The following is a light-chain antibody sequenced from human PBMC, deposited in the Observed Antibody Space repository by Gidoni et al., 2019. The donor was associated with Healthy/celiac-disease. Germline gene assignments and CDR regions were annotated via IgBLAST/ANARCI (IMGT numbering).Light chain of an antibody. CDR1: QDIRNY. CDR3: QQYDNLIFT. V-gene: IGKV1-33*01. CDR2: DPC. J-gene: IGKJ3*01. Sequence: DIQMTQSPSSLSASVGDRVTITCQSSQDIRNYLNWYQQKPGKAPKLLIYDPCNLETGVRSRCSGSGSGTDLNFTISSVQPEDIATYYCQQYDNLIFTFGPGTKVDIK.